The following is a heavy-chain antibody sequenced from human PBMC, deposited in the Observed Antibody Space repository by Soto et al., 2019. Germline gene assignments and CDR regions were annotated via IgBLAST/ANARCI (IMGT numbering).Heavy chain of an antibody. CDR2: IKGDGTEK. CDR1: GFTFSAYW. J-gene: IGHJ6*02. D-gene: IGHD3-3*01. Sequence: PGGSLRLSCAASGFTFSAYWMSWVRQAPGKGLEWAANIKGDGTEKDYVDSVKGRFTISRDNAEGSLFLQMDSLRADDTALYYCARSYHYYDFWGGFLWGYYDGVDVWGQGTTVIVSS. CDR3: ARSYHYYDFWGGFLWGYYDGVDV. V-gene: IGHV3-7*01.